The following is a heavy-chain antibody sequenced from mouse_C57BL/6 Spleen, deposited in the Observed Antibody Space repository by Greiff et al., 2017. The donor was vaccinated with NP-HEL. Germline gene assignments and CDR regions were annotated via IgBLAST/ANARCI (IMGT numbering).Heavy chain of an antibody. CDR3: ALIPIYYDYDWFAY. CDR2: IWSGGST. V-gene: IGHV2-2*01. J-gene: IGHJ3*01. CDR1: GFSLTSYG. Sequence: QVQLQQSGPGLVQPSQSLSITCTVSGFSLTSYGVHWVRQSPGKGLEWLGVIWSGGSTDYNAAFISRLSISKDNSKSQVFFKMNSLQADDTAIYYCALIPIYYDYDWFAYWGQGTLVTVSA. D-gene: IGHD2-4*01.